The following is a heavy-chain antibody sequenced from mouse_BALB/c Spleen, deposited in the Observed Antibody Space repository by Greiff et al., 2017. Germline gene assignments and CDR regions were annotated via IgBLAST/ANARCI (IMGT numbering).Heavy chain of an antibody. V-gene: IGHV4-1*02. CDR1: GFDFSRYW. Sequence: EVKLQESGGGLVQPGGSLKLSCAASGFDFSRYWMSWVRQAPGKGLEWIGEINPDSSTINYTPSLKDKFIISRDNAKNTLYLQMSKVRSEDTALYYCARPGEKVRRNWYFDVWGAGTTVTVSS. D-gene: IGHD2-14*01. CDR2: INPDSSTI. CDR3: ARPGEKVRRNWYFDV. J-gene: IGHJ1*01.